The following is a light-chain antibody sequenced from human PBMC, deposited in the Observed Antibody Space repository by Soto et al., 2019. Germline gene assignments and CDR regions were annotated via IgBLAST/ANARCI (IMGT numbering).Light chain of an antibody. V-gene: IGKV1-39*01. Sequence: DIQMTQSPSSLSASVGDRVTITCRASQSISSYLNWYQQKPGKAPKLLIYAASSLQSGVPSRFSGSGSGTDFTITISSLQPEDFATYYCQKSYSTPLTFGGGTQVESK. CDR1: QSISSY. CDR2: AAS. J-gene: IGKJ4*01. CDR3: QKSYSTPLT.